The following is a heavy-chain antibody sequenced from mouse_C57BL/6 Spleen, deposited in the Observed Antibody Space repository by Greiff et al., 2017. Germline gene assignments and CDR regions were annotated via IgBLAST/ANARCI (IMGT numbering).Heavy chain of an antibody. CDR3: ASSSPYYYAMDY. Sequence: EVKLVESGGGLVKPGGSLKLSCAASGFTFSSYAMSWVRQTPEKRLEWVATISDGGSYTYYPDNVKGRFTISRDNAKNNLYLQMSHLTSEDTAMYYCASSSPYYYAMDYWGQGTSVTVSS. D-gene: IGHD1-1*01. CDR2: ISDGGSYT. CDR1: GFTFSSYA. V-gene: IGHV5-4*03. J-gene: IGHJ4*01.